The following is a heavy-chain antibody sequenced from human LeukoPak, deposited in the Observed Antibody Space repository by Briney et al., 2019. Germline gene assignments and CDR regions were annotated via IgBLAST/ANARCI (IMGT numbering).Heavy chain of an antibody. CDR1: GFAFSPYA. V-gene: IGHV3-48*01. CDR2: ITCDSNTI. D-gene: IGHD2-15*01. J-gene: IGHJ4*02. CDR3: ARDRMGGSFDY. Sequence: GGSLRLSCAASGFAFSPYAMNWVRQAPGKGLEWVSFITCDSNTIYYADSMKRRFTVSRDNAEHSLYLQMNSRSAEDTATYYCARDRMGGSFDYWGQGTLVTVSS.